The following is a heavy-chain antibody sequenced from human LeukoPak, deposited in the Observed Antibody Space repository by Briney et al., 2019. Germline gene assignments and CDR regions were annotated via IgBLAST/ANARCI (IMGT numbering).Heavy chain of an antibody. D-gene: IGHD3-3*01. J-gene: IGHJ6*03. V-gene: IGHV4-38-2*02. CDR2: IYHSGNT. CDR1: GHSIASGNY. Sequence: SETLSLTCAVSGHSIASGNYCGWIRQTPGKGLEWIGSIYHSGNTYYKPSLKSRITISVDTSKNQFSLKLSSVTAADTAVYYCARDNVGGDFWSGYYPPNYYYYYMDVWGKGTTVTVSS. CDR3: ARDNVGGDFWSGYYPPNYYYYYMDV.